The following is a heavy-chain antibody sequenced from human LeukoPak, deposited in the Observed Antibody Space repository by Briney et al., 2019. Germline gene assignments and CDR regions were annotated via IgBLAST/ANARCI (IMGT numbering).Heavy chain of an antibody. J-gene: IGHJ4*02. Sequence: GGSLRLSCAASGFTFSSYAMSWVCQAPGKGLEWVSGISDSGTTTFYADSVKGRFAISRDNSKNTLYLQMNSLRAEDSAVYYCAKGMGSSGYLPFDYWGQGTLVTVSS. CDR2: ISDSGTTT. D-gene: IGHD3-22*01. CDR3: AKGMGSSGYLPFDY. CDR1: GFTFSSYA. V-gene: IGHV3-23*01.